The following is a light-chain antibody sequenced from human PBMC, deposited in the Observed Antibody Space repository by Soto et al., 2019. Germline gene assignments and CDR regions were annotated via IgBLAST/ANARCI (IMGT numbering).Light chain of an antibody. CDR2: TAS. V-gene: IGKV1-39*01. CDR1: QNIATY. J-gene: IGKJ4*01. CDR3: QQSYNTPLT. Sequence: DIQMTQSPSSLSASVGDRVTITCRASQNIATYLNWYQQTTGKAPKLLIYTASTLQSGVPSRFSGSGSATDFTLTISSLQPEDFATFYCQQSYNTPLTVAGGTNVDNK.